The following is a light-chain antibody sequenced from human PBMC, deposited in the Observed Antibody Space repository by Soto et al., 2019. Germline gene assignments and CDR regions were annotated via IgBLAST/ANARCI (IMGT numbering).Light chain of an antibody. CDR3: LRYGDSPPAYT. Sequence: EIVLTQSPGTLSLSPGERATLSCRASQSVSSRNLAWYRQKPGQAPSLLIYGASNRATGIPDRCSGSGSGTDFTLTISRLEPEDFAVYYCLRYGDSPPAYTFGQGTKLEIK. CDR2: GAS. CDR1: QSVSSRN. V-gene: IGKV3-20*01. J-gene: IGKJ2*01.